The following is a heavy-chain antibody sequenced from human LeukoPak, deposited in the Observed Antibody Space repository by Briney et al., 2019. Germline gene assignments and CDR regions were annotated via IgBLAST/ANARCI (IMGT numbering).Heavy chain of an antibody. Sequence: GGSLRLSCAASGFTFSSYAMSWVRQAPGKGLEWVSAISGSGGSTYYADSVKGRFTISRDNSKNTLYLQMNSLRAEDTAVYYCARGLPVSSWYPNWFDPWGQGTLVTVSS. J-gene: IGHJ5*02. CDR2: ISGSGGST. CDR3: ARGLPVSSWYPNWFDP. CDR1: GFTFSSYA. V-gene: IGHV3-23*01. D-gene: IGHD6-13*01.